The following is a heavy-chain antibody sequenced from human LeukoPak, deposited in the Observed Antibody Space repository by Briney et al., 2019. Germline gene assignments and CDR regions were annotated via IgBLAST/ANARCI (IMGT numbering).Heavy chain of an antibody. Sequence: GGSLRLSCAASEFTFSNYWMHWVRQAPGKGLEWVAVISYDGSNKYYADSVKGRFTISRDNSKNTLYLQMNSLRAEDTAVYYCARDSLDSTASADYFSQGTLVTVSS. V-gene: IGHV3-30*03. CDR2: ISYDGSNK. D-gene: IGHD4-11*01. CDR1: EFTFSNYW. CDR3: ARDSLDSTASADY. J-gene: IGHJ4*02.